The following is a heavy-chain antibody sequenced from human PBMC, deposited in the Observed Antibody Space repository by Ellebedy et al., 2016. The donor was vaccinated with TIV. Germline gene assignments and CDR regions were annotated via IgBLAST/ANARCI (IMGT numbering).Heavy chain of an antibody. CDR2: IRQEGDEI. V-gene: IGHV3-7*01. J-gene: IGHJ5*02. Sequence: GESLKISCAASGFNFRSYWMTWVRQAPGKGLEWVAKIRQEGDEIYYVESVKGRFTISRDNAKNSLFLQMKSLRVEDTAGYYCARRASYGDYAVQVNPWFDPWGQGTLVTVSS. CDR1: GFNFRSYW. CDR3: ARRASYGDYAVQVNPWFDP. D-gene: IGHD4-17*01.